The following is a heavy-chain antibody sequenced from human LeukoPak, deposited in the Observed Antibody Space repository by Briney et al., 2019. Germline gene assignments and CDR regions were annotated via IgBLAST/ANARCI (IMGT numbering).Heavy chain of an antibody. CDR2: TNWNNGVI. V-gene: IGHV3-9*01. CDR3: VKDTDTSGYRRTFEH. CDR1: GFRFDDYA. Sequence: PGGSLRLSCAASGFRFDDYAMHWVRQAPGKGLEWVSGTNWNNGVIGYAASLKDRFTISRDNAKNSLYLQMHGLRPEDTALYYCVKDTDTSGYRRTFEHWGQGTLLTVAS. J-gene: IGHJ4*02. D-gene: IGHD3-22*01.